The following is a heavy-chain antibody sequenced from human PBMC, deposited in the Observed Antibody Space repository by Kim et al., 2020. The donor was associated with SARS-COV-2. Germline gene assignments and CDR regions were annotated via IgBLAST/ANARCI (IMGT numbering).Heavy chain of an antibody. Sequence: SETLSLTCAVYGGSFSGYYWSWIRQPPGKGLEWIGEINHSGSTNYNPSLKSRVTISVDTYKNQFSLKLSSVTAADTAVYYCARFLHHSSGYTRLFDYWGQGTLVTVSS. CDR1: GGSFSGYY. V-gene: IGHV4-34*01. CDR3: ARFLHHSSGYTRLFDY. J-gene: IGHJ4*02. D-gene: IGHD3-22*01. CDR2: INHSGST.